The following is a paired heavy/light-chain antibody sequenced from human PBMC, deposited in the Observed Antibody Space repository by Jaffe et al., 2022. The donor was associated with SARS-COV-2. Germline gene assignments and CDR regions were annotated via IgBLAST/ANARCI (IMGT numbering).Light chain of an antibody. CDR1: SSDIGGYFY. CDR2: DVN. J-gene: IGLJ1*01. Sequence: QSALTQPASVSGSPGQSITISCTGTSSDIGGYFYVSWYQQHPGKAPRLIIYDVNNRPSGVPERFSGSRSGNTASLTISGLQAEDEADYFCSSYGARNSNHVFATGTKVTVL. V-gene: IGLV2-14*03. CDR3: SSYGARNSNHV.
Heavy chain of an antibody. CDR2: LDYGGNA. CDR3: ATLVKITATGAFDI. V-gene: IGHV4-39*01. CDR1: GGSISRSAYY. J-gene: IGHJ3*02. D-gene: IGHD3-10*01. Sequence: QLQLQESGPGLVKASETLSLTCSVSGGSISRSAYYWGWIRQPPGKGLEWIGSLDYGGNANYNPSLKSRLTISVEPSKNQFSVNLRSVTAADAAVYYCATLVKITATGAFDIWGQGTMVTVSS.